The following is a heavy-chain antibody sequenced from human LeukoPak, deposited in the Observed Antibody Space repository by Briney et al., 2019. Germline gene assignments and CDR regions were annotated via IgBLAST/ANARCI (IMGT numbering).Heavy chain of an antibody. Sequence: GGSLRLSCAASGFIFSSYGMHWVRQAPGKGLEWVAFIRYDGSKKYYADSVKGRFTISRDNSRNTLYLQLNDLRAEDTAIYYCAKAFGTNGYFQLPIDFWGQGTLVTVSS. CDR2: IRYDGSKK. CDR3: AKAFGTNGYFQLPIDF. D-gene: IGHD2-8*01. V-gene: IGHV3-30*02. J-gene: IGHJ4*02. CDR1: GFIFSSYG.